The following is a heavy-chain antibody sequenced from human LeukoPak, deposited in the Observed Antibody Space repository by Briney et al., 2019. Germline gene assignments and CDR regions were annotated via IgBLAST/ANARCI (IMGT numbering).Heavy chain of an antibody. J-gene: IGHJ3*02. CDR2: IKQDGSEK. CDR1: GFTFSSNW. Sequence: PGGSLRLPCAASGFTFSSNWMTWVRQAPGKGLEWVANIKQDGSEKQYVDSVKGRFTISRGNAKNSLYLQMNSLRVEDTAVYYCARDPYITGGYAAFDIWGQGTMVTVSS. CDR3: ARDPYITGGYAAFDI. V-gene: IGHV3-7*01. D-gene: IGHD2-8*02.